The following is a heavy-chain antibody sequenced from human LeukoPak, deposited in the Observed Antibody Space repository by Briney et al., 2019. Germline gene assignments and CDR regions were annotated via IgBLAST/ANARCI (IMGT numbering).Heavy chain of an antibody. D-gene: IGHD2-2*01. CDR2: IYARGST. J-gene: IGHJ6*03. V-gene: IGHV4-4*09. CDR1: GDSVTNYD. Sequence: SETLSLTCTVSGDSVTNYDWSWIRQAPGKGLEWIANIYARGSTTYSPSLKSRVTTSIDTSKNHFFLRLTSVTAADAAVYYCARWAEYQLPFSYYYMDVWGKGTTVTVSS. CDR3: ARWAEYQLPFSYYYMDV.